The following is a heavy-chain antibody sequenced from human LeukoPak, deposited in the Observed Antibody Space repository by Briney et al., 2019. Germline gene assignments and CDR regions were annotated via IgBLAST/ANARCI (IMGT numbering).Heavy chain of an antibody. CDR1: GYTLTELS. V-gene: IGHV1-24*01. Sequence: ASVKVSCKVSGYTLTELSMHWVRQAPGKGLEWMGGFDPEDGETIYAQKFQGRVTMTEDTSTDTAYMELSSLRSEDTAVYYCATCSGSYYTFDYWGQGTLVTVSS. J-gene: IGHJ4*02. D-gene: IGHD3-10*02. CDR3: ATCSGSYYTFDY. CDR2: FDPEDGET.